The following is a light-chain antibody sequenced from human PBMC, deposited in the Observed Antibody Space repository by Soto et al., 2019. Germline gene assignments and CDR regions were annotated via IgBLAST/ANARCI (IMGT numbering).Light chain of an antibody. V-gene: IGLV1-40*01. J-gene: IGLJ1*01. CDR1: SFNIGASYD. CDR3: QSYDSGLSGYV. CDR2: DNN. Sequence: QSVLTQPPSVSGAPGQRVTISCPGSSFNIGASYDVHWYQHLPGAAPKLLIYDNNNRPSGVPDRFSGSKSGTSASPAITGLQAEDEAEYYCQSYDSGLSGYVFGTGTKVTVL.